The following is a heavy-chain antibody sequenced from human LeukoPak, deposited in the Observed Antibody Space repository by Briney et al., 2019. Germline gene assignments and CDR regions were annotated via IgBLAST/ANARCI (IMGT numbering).Heavy chain of an antibody. V-gene: IGHV3-30*02. CDR2: VRYDSSNK. D-gene: IGHD4-17*01. Sequence: GGSLRLSCAASGFTFSGYGMHWVRQAPGKGLEWVAFVRYDSSNKYYADSVKGRFTISRDNSKNTLYLQMNSLRPEDTAVYYCAKDLTTVTSQGDYWGQGTLVTVSS. J-gene: IGHJ4*02. CDR3: AKDLTTVTSQGDY. CDR1: GFTFSGYG.